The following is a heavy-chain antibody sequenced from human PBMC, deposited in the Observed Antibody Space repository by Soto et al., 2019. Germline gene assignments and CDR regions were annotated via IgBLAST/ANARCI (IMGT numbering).Heavy chain of an antibody. CDR1: GYTFTSYG. Sequence: QVPLVQSGAEVKKPGASVKVSCKASGYTFTSYGISWVRQAPGQGLEWMGWISAYNGNTNYAQKLQGRVTMTTDTSTSTAYMELRSLRSDDTAVYYCARADYYGSGSYYYYYYYMDVWGKGTTVTVSS. CDR2: ISAYNGNT. V-gene: IGHV1-18*01. CDR3: ARADYYGSGSYYYYYYYMDV. J-gene: IGHJ6*03. D-gene: IGHD3-10*01.